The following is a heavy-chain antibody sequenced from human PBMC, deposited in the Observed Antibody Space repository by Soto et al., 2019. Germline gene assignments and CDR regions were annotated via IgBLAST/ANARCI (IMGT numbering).Heavy chain of an antibody. CDR1: GGTFSSYA. D-gene: IGHD4-4*01. CDR3: ARWDYSNYAFDY. V-gene: IGHV1-69*12. J-gene: IGHJ4*02. Sequence: QVQLVQSGAEVKKPGASVKVSCKASGGTFSSYAISWVRQAPGQGLEWMGGIIPIFGTANYAQKFQGRVTITADESTSTAYMELSSLRSEDTAVYSCARWDYSNYAFDYWGQGTLVTVSS. CDR2: IIPIFGTA.